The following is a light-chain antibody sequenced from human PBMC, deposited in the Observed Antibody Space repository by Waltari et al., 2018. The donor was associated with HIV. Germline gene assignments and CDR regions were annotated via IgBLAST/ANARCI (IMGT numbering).Light chain of an antibody. J-gene: IGLJ1*01. CDR1: SSDVGGYHY. V-gene: IGLV2-14*01. CDR2: EVS. CDR3: SSYTSSSTLVV. Sequence: QSALTQPASVSGSPGQSITISCTGTSSDVGGYHYVSWYQQHPGKAPKLMIDEVSNRPSGVSNRFSGSKSGNTASLTISGLQAEDEANYYCSSYTSSSTLVVFGTGTKVTVL.